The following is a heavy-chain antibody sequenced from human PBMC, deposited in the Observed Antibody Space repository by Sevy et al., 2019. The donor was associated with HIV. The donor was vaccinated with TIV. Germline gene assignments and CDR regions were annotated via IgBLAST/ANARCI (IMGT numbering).Heavy chain of an antibody. CDR2: IYYSGST. CDR3: ARQTGIAVAGTEIDYYYYGMDV. D-gene: IGHD6-19*01. CDR1: GGSVSSGSYY. V-gene: IGHV4-61*01. Sequence: SDTLSLTCTVSGGSVSSGSYYWSWIRQPPGKGLEWIGYIYYSGSTNYNPSLKSRVTISVDTSKNQFSLKLSSVTAADTAVYYCARQTGIAVAGTEIDYYYYGMDVWGQGTTVTVSS. J-gene: IGHJ6*02.